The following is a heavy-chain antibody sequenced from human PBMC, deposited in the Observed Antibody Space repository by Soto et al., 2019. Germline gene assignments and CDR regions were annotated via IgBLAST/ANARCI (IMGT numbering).Heavy chain of an antibody. CDR3: ASRLAVAGTFDY. CDR1: GGSVSSGSYY. CDR2: IYYSGST. V-gene: IGHV4-61*01. J-gene: IGHJ4*02. Sequence: SETLSLTCTVSGGSVSSGSYYWSWIRQPPGKGLEWIGYIYYSGSTNYNPSLKSRVTISVDTSKNQFSLKLSSVTAADTAVYYCASRLAVAGTFDYWGQGTLVTVSS. D-gene: IGHD6-19*01.